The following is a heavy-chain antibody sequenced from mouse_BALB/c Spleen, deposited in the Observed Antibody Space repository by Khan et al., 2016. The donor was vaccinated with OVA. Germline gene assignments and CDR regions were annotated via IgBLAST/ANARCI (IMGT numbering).Heavy chain of an antibody. CDR3: SSRVLRWDCDY. D-gene: IGHD2-1*01. Sequence: VQLQQSGAELAKPGASVKMSCKASGYTFINYWILWVKQRPGKGLEWIGYINPSTGYTEYNQNFKDKATLTADKSSSTAYMQLSSMTSADSTVNYCSSRVLRWDCDYWRQGTSLTVSS. CDR1: GYTFINYW. V-gene: IGHV1-7*01. CDR2: INPSTGYT. J-gene: IGHJ2*02.